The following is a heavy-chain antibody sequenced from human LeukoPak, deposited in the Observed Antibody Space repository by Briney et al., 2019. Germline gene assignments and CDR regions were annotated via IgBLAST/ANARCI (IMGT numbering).Heavy chain of an antibody. CDR3: ARCHGSGSYLGENWFDP. CDR1: GGSISSGGYY. CDR2: IYYSGST. D-gene: IGHD3-10*01. J-gene: IGHJ5*02. V-gene: IGHV4-31*03. Sequence: PSQTLSLTCTVSGGSISSGGYYWSWIRQHPGKGLEWIGYIYYSGSTYYNPSLKSRVTISVDTSKNQFSLKLSSVTAADTAVYYCARCHGSGSYLGENWFDPWGQGTLVTVSS.